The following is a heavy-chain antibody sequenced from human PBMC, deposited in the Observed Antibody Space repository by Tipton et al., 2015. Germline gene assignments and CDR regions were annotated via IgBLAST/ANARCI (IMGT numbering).Heavy chain of an antibody. J-gene: IGHJ4*02. Sequence: TLSLTCTVSGGSIGDYFWTWIRQPPGKGLEWIGYIYFSGNTYYNPSLQSRVTISIDTSMNQFSLKLTSVTAADTAVYYCARAFIAVPGPFDYWGRGAHVTVSS. CDR1: GGSIGDYF. D-gene: IGHD6-19*01. CDR2: IYFSGNT. V-gene: IGHV4-59*01. CDR3: ARAFIAVPGPFDY.